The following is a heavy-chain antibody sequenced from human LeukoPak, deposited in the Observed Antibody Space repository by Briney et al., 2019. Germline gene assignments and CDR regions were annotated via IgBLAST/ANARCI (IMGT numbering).Heavy chain of an antibody. J-gene: IGHJ3*02. Sequence: GGSLRLSCAASGFIFSGYVMHWVRQAPGKGLEWVAFIRHDNSDKFYADSVKGRFTISSDKSKNTLYLQMNSLRPEDTAVYYCAREGVDAFDIWGQGTMVTVSS. CDR1: GFIFSGYV. CDR3: AREGVDAFDI. V-gene: IGHV3-30*02. CDR2: IRHDNSDK.